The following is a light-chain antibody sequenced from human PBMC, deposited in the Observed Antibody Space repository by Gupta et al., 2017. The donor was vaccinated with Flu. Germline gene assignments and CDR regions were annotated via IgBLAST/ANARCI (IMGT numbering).Light chain of an antibody. J-gene: IGKJ2*01. Sequence: DIQMTQSPSTLSASVGDRVTITCRASQSISSWLAWYQQKPGKAPKLLIYKASSLESGVPSRFSGSGSGTEFTLTISSLQPDDFATYYCRHENSYSSTFGQGTKLEIK. CDR2: KAS. CDR3: RHENSYSST. CDR1: QSISSW. V-gene: IGKV1-5*03.